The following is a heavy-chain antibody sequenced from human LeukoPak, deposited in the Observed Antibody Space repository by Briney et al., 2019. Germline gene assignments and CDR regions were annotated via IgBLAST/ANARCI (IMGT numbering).Heavy chain of an antibody. CDR3: ARDKWGLVGVGSFDY. CDR2: IKQDGSEK. CDR1: GFTFSSYW. D-gene: IGHD1-26*01. V-gene: IGHV3-7*01. J-gene: IGHJ4*02. Sequence: GGSLRLSCAASGFTFSSYWMSWVRQAPGKGLEWVANIKQDGSEKYYVDSVKGRFTISRDNAKNSLYLQMNSLRAEDTAVYYCARDKWGLVGVGSFDYWGQGTLVTVSS.